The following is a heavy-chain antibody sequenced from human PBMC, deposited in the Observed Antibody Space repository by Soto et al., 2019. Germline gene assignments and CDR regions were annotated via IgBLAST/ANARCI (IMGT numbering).Heavy chain of an antibody. V-gene: IGHV4-4*02. J-gene: IGHJ4*02. CDR3: AASRGWWRLDY. D-gene: IGHD6-19*01. Sequence: QVQLQESGPGLVKPSGTLSLTCAVSGASISNGFWWSWVRQPPGKGLEWIGEIYTSGSTNHNPALKXRXTXSXXKSNNHLSLRMTSVTAADTAVYYCAASRGWWRLDYWGQGTLVTVSS. CDR2: IYTSGST. CDR1: GASISNGFW.